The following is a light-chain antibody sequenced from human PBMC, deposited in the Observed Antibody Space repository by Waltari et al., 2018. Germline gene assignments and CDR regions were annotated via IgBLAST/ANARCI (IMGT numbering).Light chain of an antibody. CDR1: QGISSY. CDR3: QQLMAYPLT. J-gene: IGKJ3*01. CDR2: AAS. V-gene: IGKV1-9*01. Sequence: IQLTQSPSSLSASVGDRVTITCRARQGISSYLAWYQQKPGKAPNLLIYAASTLQSGVPSRFSGRGSGTDFTLTISSLQPEDSATYYCQQLMAYPLTFGPGTKVDIK.